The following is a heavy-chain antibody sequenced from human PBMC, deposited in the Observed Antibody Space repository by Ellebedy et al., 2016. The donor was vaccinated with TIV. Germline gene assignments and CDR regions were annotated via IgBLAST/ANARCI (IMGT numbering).Heavy chain of an antibody. J-gene: IGHJ4*02. CDR1: GFTFSTYA. CDR2: LTTGGVT. V-gene: IGHV3-23*01. CDR3: AKDSGRSGWISDY. D-gene: IGHD3-10*01. Sequence: GESLKISCVVSGFTFSTYAMRWFRQAPGKGLEWVSALTTGGVTFYADFVKGRFTISRDISKNTLYLQMNSLRVEDTAIYFCAKDSGRSGWISDYWGQGTLVTVSS.